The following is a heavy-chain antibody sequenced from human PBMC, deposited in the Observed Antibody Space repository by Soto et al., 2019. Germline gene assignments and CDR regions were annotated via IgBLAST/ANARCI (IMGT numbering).Heavy chain of an antibody. CDR1: GGTFSSYT. Sequence: ASVKVSCKASGGTFSSYTISWVRQAPGQGLEWMGRIIPIIGITNYAQKFQGRVTITTDTSTSTAYMELESLRFDDTAVYFCARLDYGSGYFSYYYMDVWGSGTTVTVSS. V-gene: IGHV1-69*02. CDR2: IIPIIGIT. J-gene: IGHJ6*03. D-gene: IGHD3-16*01. CDR3: ARLDYGSGYFSYYYMDV.